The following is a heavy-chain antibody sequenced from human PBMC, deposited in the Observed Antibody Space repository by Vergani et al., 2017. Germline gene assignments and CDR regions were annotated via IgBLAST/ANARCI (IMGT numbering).Heavy chain of an antibody. CDR1: GFTFSSYG. Sequence: VQLVESGGGVVQPGRSLRLSCAASGFTFSSYGMHWVRQAPGKGLEWVSSISSSSSYIYYADSVKGRFTISRDNAKNSLYLQMNSLRAEDTAVYYCAREYDSSGYYEGNSYYFDYWGQGTLVTVSS. J-gene: IGHJ4*02. D-gene: IGHD3-22*01. V-gene: IGHV3-21*01. CDR3: AREYDSSGYYEGNSYYFDY. CDR2: ISSSSSYI.